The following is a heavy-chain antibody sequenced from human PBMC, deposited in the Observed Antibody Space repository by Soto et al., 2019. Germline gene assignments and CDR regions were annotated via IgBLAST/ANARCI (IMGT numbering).Heavy chain of an antibody. CDR1: GFTFSSYG. V-gene: IGHV3-30*18. J-gene: IGHJ3*01. CDR3: AKDCGRITICLDAFDF. CDR2: ISYDGSNK. D-gene: IGHD3-3*01. Sequence: EGSLRLSCAASGFTFSSYGMHWVRQAPGKGLEWVAVISYDGSNKYYADSVKGRFTISRDNSKNTLYLQMNSLRAEDTALYYCAKDCGRITICLDAFDFWGQGTMVTVSS.